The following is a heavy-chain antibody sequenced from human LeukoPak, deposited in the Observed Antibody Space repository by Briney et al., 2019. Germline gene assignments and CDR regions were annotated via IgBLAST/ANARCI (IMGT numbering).Heavy chain of an antibody. Sequence: SETLSLTCTVSGGSISSYYWSWIRQPPGKGLEWIGYIYYSGSTNYNPSLKSRVTISVDTSKNQFSLKLSSVTAADTAVYYCARARYSSSWACDYWGQGTLVTVSS. CDR1: GGSISSYY. V-gene: IGHV4-59*01. CDR2: IYYSGST. J-gene: IGHJ4*02. CDR3: ARARYSSSWACDY. D-gene: IGHD6-13*01.